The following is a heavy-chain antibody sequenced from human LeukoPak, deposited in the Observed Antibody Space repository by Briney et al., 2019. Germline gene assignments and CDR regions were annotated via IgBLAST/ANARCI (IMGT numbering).Heavy chain of an antibody. Sequence: SVKVSCKASGYTFTSYAISWVRQAPGQGLEWMGGIIPIFGTANYAQKFQGRVTITADESTSTAYMELSSLRSEDTAVYYCARGRDIEMATINYFDYWGQGTLVTVSS. V-gene: IGHV1-69*13. CDR1: GYTFTSYA. D-gene: IGHD5-24*01. J-gene: IGHJ4*02. CDR2: IIPIFGTA. CDR3: ARGRDIEMATINYFDY.